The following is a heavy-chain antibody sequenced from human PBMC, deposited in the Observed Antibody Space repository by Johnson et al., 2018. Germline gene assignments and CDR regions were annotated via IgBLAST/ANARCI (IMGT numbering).Heavy chain of an antibody. CDR3: ARWGWDILYYQYGMDV. V-gene: IGHV3-7*01. J-gene: IGHJ6*02. CDR2: IKQDESER. D-gene: IGHD5-12*01. CDR1: GFSFSSYW. Sequence: VQLVQSGGALVQPGGSLRLTCAASGFSFSSYWMSWVRQAPGKGLEWVATIKQDESERYYVDSLKGRFTIARDNTKNSLYLQMTRLRTEDTAVYFCARWGWDILYYQYGMDVWGQGTTVAVSS.